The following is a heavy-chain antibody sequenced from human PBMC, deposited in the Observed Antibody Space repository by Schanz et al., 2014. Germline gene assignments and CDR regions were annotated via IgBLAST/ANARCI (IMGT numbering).Heavy chain of an antibody. Sequence: VQLVESGGALVQPGGSLRLSCVASGFTFSSHSMNWVRQAPGQGLVWVSTIDTAGSYTSYVDSVKGRFTISRDNAKNTLYLQMSRLRVEDTAVYYCVRWGASWGQGTLVTVSS. CDR1: GFTFSSHS. J-gene: IGHJ5*02. D-gene: IGHD3-16*01. CDR2: IDTAGSYT. V-gene: IGHV3-74*02. CDR3: VRWGAS.